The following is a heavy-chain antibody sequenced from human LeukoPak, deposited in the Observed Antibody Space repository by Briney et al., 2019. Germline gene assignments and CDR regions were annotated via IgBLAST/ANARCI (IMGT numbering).Heavy chain of an antibody. D-gene: IGHD5-12*01. CDR2: ISAYNGNT. CDR3: ARESPRIVVGRSGYDYNYYYYYMDV. J-gene: IGHJ6*03. Sequence: ASVKVSCKASGYTFTGYYMHWVRQAPGQGLEWMGWISAYNGNTNYAQKLQGRVTMTTDTSTSTAYMELRSLRSDDTAVYYCARESPRIVVGRSGYDYNYYYYYMDVWGKGTTVTVSS. CDR1: GYTFTGYY. V-gene: IGHV1-18*04.